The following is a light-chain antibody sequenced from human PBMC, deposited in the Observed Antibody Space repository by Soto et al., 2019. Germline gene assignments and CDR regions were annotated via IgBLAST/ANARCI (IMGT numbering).Light chain of an antibody. V-gene: IGLV3-25*03. CDR2: KDS. J-gene: IGLJ2*01. CDR3: QSADSSGTCV. Sequence: SYELTQPPSVSVSPGQTVRITCSGDALPKQYAYWYQQKPGQAPVLVIYKDSERPSGIPERFSGSSSGTTVTLTISGVQAEDEADYHCQSADSSGTCVFGGGTKLTVL. CDR1: ALPKQY.